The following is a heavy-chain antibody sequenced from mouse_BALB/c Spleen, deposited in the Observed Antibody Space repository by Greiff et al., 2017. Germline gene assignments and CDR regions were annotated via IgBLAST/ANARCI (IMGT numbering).Heavy chain of an antibody. D-gene: IGHD2-1*01. CDR1: GYAFSSSW. CDR2: IYPGDGDT. V-gene: IGHV1-82*01. Sequence: QVQLQQSGPELVKPGASVKISCKASGYAFSSSWMNWVKQRPGQGLEWIGRIYPGDGDTNYNGKFKGKATLTADKSSSTAYMQLSSLTSVDSAVYFCARGGNPYYAMDYWGQGTSVTVSS. CDR3: ARGGNPYYAMDY. J-gene: IGHJ4*01.